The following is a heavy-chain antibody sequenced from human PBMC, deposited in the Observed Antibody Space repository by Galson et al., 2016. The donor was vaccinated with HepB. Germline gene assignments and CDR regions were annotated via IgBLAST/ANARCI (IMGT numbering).Heavy chain of an antibody. CDR1: GDSVSSDSAA. CDR3: AREYYGMDV. V-gene: IGHV6-1*01. Sequence: CAISGDSVSSDSAAWNWIRQSPSRGLEWLGRTYYRSKWDNEYAVSVRSRMTINPDTSKNHFSLQLNSVTPEDTAVYYCAREYYGMDVWGQGTTVTVAS. J-gene: IGHJ6*02. CDR2: TYYRSKWDN.